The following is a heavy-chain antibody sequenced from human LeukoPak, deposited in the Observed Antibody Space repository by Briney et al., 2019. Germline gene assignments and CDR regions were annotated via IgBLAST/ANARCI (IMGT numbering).Heavy chain of an antibody. Sequence: GASVKVSCKASGYTFTSYGISWVRQAPGQGLEWMGWISAYNGNTNYAQKLQGRVTMTTDTSTSTAYMELSSLRSEDTAVYYCAREARGYYYDSSGYSTYYYYYMDVWGKGTTVTVSS. V-gene: IGHV1-18*01. CDR2: ISAYNGNT. CDR1: GYTFTSYG. D-gene: IGHD3-22*01. CDR3: AREARGYYYDSSGYSTYYYYYMDV. J-gene: IGHJ6*03.